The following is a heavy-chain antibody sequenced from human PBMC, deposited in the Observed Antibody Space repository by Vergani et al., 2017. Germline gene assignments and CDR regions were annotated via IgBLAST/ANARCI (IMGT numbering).Heavy chain of an antibody. J-gene: IGHJ3*02. CDR2: IDVKGNS. D-gene: IGHD2-21*01. V-gene: IGHV4-61*02. Sequence: QAQLQESGPRLVKPSQTLSLTCSFSGGSLDIHSQTWGWIRQPAGEGLEWIGFIDVKGNSNFSPSLGSRVTMSADASRGRFSPNLRSVTTSDTAVYYCVRVLHTSYILGAFDIWGQGIKVTVSS. CDR1: GGSLDIHSQT. CDR3: VRVLHTSYILGAFDI.